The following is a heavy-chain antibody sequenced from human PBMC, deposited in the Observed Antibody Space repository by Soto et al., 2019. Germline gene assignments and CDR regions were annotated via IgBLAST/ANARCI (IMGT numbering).Heavy chain of an antibody. CDR1: GFTFSSYA. CDR2: ISYDGSKK. J-gene: IGHJ3*02. V-gene: IGHV3-30-3*01. Sequence: QVQLVESGGGDVQPGRSLRLSCADSGFTFSSYAMHWVRQAPGKGLEWVAVISYDGSKKYYADSVKGRFTISRDNTKNTLYLQIDSLSAEDTDVYDWGGRGKLASSACDIWGKTTMVTVSS. CDR3: GGRGKLASSACDI. D-gene: IGHD3-16*01.